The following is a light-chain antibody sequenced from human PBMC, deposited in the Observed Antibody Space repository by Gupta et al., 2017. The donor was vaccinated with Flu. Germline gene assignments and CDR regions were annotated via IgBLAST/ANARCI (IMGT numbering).Light chain of an antibody. J-gene: IGLJ3*02. CDR1: DSNIGRNY. CDR2: END. Sequence: QSVLTQPPSVSAAAGQKVTISCSGSDSNIGRNYVSWYQQLPGTAPRLFIYENDKRPSEITDRCSCSNSGTSATLAITGLQAGDEADYYCGTWSSTLTGLRVFGGGTKVTVL. V-gene: IGLV1-51*02. CDR3: GTWSSTLTGLRV.